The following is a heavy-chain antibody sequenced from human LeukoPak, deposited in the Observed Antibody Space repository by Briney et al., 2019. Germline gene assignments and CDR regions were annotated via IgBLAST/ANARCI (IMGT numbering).Heavy chain of an antibody. V-gene: IGHV4-59*01. CDR2: IYYSGST. CDR1: GGSISSYY. Sequence: PSETLSLTCTVSGGSISSYYWSWIRQPPWKGLEWIGYIYYSGSTNYNPSLKSRVTISVDTSKNQFSLKLSSVTAADTAVYYCARGGRWLQSGLNYWGQGTLVTVSS. J-gene: IGHJ4*02. CDR3: ARGGRWLQSGLNY. D-gene: IGHD5-24*01.